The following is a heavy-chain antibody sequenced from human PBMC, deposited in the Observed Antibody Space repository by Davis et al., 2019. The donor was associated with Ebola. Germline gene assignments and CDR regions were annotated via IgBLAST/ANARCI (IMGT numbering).Heavy chain of an antibody. D-gene: IGHD1-26*01. CDR2: ISSSGSTI. CDR3: AKTLVGFYYYYGMDV. Sequence: GESLKISCAASGFTFSDYYMSWIRQAPGKGLEWVSYISSSGSTIYYADSVKGRFTISRDNSKNSLYLQMNSLRTEDTALYYCAKTLVGFYYYYGMDVWGQGTTVTVSS. J-gene: IGHJ6*02. V-gene: IGHV3-11*01. CDR1: GFTFSDYY.